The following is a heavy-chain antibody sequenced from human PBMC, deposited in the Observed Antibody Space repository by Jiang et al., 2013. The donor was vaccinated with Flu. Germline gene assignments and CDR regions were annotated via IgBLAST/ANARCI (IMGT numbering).Heavy chain of an antibody. J-gene: IGHJ5*02. CDR3: ARQGAYILTSVPRGWFDP. Sequence: GLVKPSETLSLTCTVSGGSVTSYDYYWGWIRQPPGKGLEWIGSIYYTGTTHLQPSLKSRLTLSVDTSKNQFSLSLSSVTAADTAVYYCARQGAYILTSVPRGWFDPWGQGTLVTVSS. CDR1: GGSVTSYDYY. CDR2: IYYTGTT. V-gene: IGHV4-39*01. D-gene: IGHD3-9*01.